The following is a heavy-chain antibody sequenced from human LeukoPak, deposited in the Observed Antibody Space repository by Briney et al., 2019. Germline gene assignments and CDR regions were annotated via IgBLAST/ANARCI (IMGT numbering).Heavy chain of an antibody. Sequence: GASVMVSCKASGYTFTGYYMHWVRQAPGQGLEWMGWINPDSGGTNNAQKFQGRVTMTGDTSISTAYMELSRLRSDDTAVYYCARTFYDTLDSDAFDFWGQGTKVIVSS. D-gene: IGHD2/OR15-2a*01. CDR2: INPDSGGT. J-gene: IGHJ3*01. CDR3: ARTFYDTLDSDAFDF. CDR1: GYTFTGYY. V-gene: IGHV1-2*02.